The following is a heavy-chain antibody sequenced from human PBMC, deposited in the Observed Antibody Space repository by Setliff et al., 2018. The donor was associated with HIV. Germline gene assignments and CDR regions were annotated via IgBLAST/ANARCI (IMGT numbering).Heavy chain of an antibody. Sequence: ASVKVSCKTSGYSFSSHGVSWVRQAPGQGLEWLGWISSYNGKTKYGQNVQGRVTLTTDTSTSTAYMELRSLRPYDTAVYYCAKDISASALYYYGMDVWGRGTTVTVSS. CDR3: AKDISASALYYYGMDV. J-gene: IGHJ6*02. V-gene: IGHV1-18*01. D-gene: IGHD6-13*01. CDR1: GYSFSSHG. CDR2: ISSYNGKT.